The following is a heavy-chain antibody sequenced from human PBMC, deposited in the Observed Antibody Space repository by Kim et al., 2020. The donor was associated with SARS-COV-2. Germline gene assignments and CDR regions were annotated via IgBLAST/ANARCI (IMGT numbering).Heavy chain of an antibody. Sequence: SVKVSCKASGGTFSSYAISWVRQAPGQGLEWMGRIIPILGIANYAQKFQGRVTITADKSTSTAYMELSSLRSEDTAVYYCAREKRRITMIVVVISDAFDIWGQGTMVTVSS. D-gene: IGHD3-22*01. CDR1: GGTFSSYA. J-gene: IGHJ3*02. V-gene: IGHV1-69*04. CDR2: IIPILGIA. CDR3: AREKRRITMIVVVISDAFDI.